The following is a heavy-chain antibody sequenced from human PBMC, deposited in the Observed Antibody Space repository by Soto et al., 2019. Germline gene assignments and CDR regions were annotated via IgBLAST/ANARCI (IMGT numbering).Heavy chain of an antibody. CDR3: ARGYYDTSGQSNTFDI. D-gene: IGHD3-22*01. J-gene: IGHJ3*02. Sequence: SETLSLTCTVSGASISSSYWSWIRQSPGKGLEWIGYVFYSGSTNYNPSLKSRVTISVDTSKNQFSLKLSSVTAADSAVYYCARGYYDTSGQSNTFDIWGQGIMVT. V-gene: IGHV4-59*01. CDR1: GASISSSY. CDR2: VFYSGST.